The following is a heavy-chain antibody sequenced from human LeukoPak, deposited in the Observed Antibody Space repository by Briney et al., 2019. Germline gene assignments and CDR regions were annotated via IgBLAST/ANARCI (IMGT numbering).Heavy chain of an antibody. CDR2: IYYSGST. CDR3: ARHVPATALIGY. D-gene: IGHD6-13*01. Sequence: PSETLSLTCTVSGGSISSSSYYWGWIRQPPGKGLEWIGSIYYSGSTYYNPSLKSRVTISVDTSKNQFSLKLSSVTAADTAVYYCARHVPATALIGYWGQGTLVTVSS. CDR1: GGSISSSSYY. V-gene: IGHV4-39*01. J-gene: IGHJ4*02.